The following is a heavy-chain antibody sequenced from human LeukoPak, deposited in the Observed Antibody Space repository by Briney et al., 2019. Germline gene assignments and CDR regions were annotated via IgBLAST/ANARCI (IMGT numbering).Heavy chain of an antibody. CDR2: ISSSGSYI. J-gene: IGHJ6*02. CDR1: GFSFSSYS. Sequence: GGSLRLSCAASGFSFSSYSMNWVRQAPGKGLEWVSSISSSGSYIYYADSMKGRFTISRDNAKTSLYLQMNRLRAEDTAVYYCARSLYYYYAMDVWGQGTTVTVSS. V-gene: IGHV3-21*01. CDR3: ARSLYYYYAMDV.